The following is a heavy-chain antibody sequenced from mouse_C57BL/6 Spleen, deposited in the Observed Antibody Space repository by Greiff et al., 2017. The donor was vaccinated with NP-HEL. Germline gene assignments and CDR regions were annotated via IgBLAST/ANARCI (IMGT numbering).Heavy chain of an antibody. Sequence: VQLQQSGPELVKPGASVKISCKASGYAFSSSWMNWVKQRPGKGLEWIGRIYPGDGDTNYNGKFKGKATLTADKSSSTAYMQLSSLTSEDSAVYFCARGSHYYGSSYWYFDVWGTGTTVTVSS. V-gene: IGHV1-82*01. CDR1: GYAFSSSW. D-gene: IGHD1-1*01. J-gene: IGHJ1*03. CDR3: ARGSHYYGSSYWYFDV. CDR2: IYPGDGDT.